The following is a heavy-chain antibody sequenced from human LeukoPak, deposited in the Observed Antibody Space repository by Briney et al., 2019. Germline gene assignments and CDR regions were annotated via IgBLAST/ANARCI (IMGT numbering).Heavy chain of an antibody. CDR1: GGTFSNYA. V-gene: IGHV1-69*04. Sequence: ASVKVSCKASGGTFSNYAINWVRQTPGQGLEWMGRIIPIFGIANYAQKFQGRVTITADKSTSTAYMDLNSPRSEDTVVYYCARDQRGQSNLLSRDSRDYGMDVWGQGTTVTVSS. CDR3: ARDQRGQSNLLSRDSRDYGMDV. J-gene: IGHJ6*02. CDR2: IIPIFGIA. D-gene: IGHD3-22*01.